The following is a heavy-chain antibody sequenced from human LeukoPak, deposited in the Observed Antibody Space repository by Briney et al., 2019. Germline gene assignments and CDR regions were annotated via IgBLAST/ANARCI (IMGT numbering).Heavy chain of an antibody. CDR2: IWYDGSNK. D-gene: IGHD3-22*01. V-gene: IGHV3-33*01. CDR3: ARDMGLYDSSGYYSIFDY. CDR1: GFTFSSYG. J-gene: IGHJ4*02. Sequence: PGRSLRLSCAASGFTFSSYGMHWVRQAPGKGLEWVAVIWYDGSNKYYADSVKGRFTISRDNSKNTLYLQMNSLRAEDTAVYYCARDMGLYDSSGYYSIFDYWGQGTLVTVSS.